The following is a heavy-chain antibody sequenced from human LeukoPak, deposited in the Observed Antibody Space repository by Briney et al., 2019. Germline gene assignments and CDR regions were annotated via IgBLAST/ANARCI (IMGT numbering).Heavy chain of an antibody. Sequence: PGGSLRLSCAASGFNFVNTWRHWVRQAPGKGLVWVARIKNDGSGIIYADSVEGRFTISRDNAKNSRDLQMNSLRAEDTAVYYCARTYGSGSSFDYWGQGTLVTVSS. CDR3: ARTYGSGSSFDY. D-gene: IGHD3-10*01. V-gene: IGHV3-74*01. CDR2: IKNDGSGI. J-gene: IGHJ4*02. CDR1: GFNFVNTW.